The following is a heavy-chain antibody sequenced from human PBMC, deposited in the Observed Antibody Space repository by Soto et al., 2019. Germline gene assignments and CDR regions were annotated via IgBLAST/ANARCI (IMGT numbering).Heavy chain of an antibody. D-gene: IGHD3-22*01. Sequence: GGSLILSCAASGFTFSSYAMHWVRQAPGKGLEWVAVISYDGSNKYYADSVKGRFTISRDNSKNTLYLQMNSLRAEDTAVYYCAREGAWGEYYDSSGYYFDYWGQGTLVTVSS. CDR3: AREGAWGEYYDSSGYYFDY. CDR2: ISYDGSNK. J-gene: IGHJ4*02. CDR1: GFTFSSYA. V-gene: IGHV3-30*04.